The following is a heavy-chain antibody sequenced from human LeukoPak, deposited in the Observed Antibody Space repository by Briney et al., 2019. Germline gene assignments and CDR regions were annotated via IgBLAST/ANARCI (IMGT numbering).Heavy chain of an antibody. CDR3: TTDSDLTDTVMVTNFDY. CDR2: IKSKTDGGTT. J-gene: IGHJ4*02. CDR1: GFTFSNAW. Sequence: GGSLRLSCAASGFTFSNAWMSWVRQAPGKGLEWVGRIKSKTDGGTTDYAAPVKGRFTISRDDSKNTLYLQMNSLKTEDTAVYYCTTDSDLTDTVMVTNFDYWGQGTLVTASS. V-gene: IGHV3-15*01. D-gene: IGHD5-18*01.